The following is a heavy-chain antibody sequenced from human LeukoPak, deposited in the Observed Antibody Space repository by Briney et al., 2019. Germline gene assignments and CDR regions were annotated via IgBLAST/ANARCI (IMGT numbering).Heavy chain of an antibody. J-gene: IGHJ4*02. CDR2: ISSSGSTI. CDR1: GFTFSDYY. Sequence: GGSLRLSCAASGFTFSDYYMSWIRQAPGKGLEWVSYISSSGSTIYYADSVKGRFTISRDNAKNSLYLQMNSLRAEDTAVYYCAKVSDIVASYYFDYWGQGTLVTVSS. CDR3: AKVSDIVASYYFDY. V-gene: IGHV3-11*01. D-gene: IGHD5-12*01.